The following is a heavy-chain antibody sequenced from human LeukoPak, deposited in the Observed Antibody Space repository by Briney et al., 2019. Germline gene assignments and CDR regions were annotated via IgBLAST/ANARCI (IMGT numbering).Heavy chain of an antibody. CDR1: GGSISSSNNY. V-gene: IGHV4-39*02. Sequence: PSETLSLTCTVSGGSISSSNNYWGWIRQPPGRGLEWIGSIYYSGTTHYNPSLQSRVTISVDTSKNQFSLKVTSVTAADTAVYYCARGLAPTGGYYAGGYYYFDSWGQGTLVTVSS. CDR2: IYYSGTT. CDR3: ARGLAPTGGYYAGGYYYFDS. J-gene: IGHJ4*02. D-gene: IGHD3-22*01.